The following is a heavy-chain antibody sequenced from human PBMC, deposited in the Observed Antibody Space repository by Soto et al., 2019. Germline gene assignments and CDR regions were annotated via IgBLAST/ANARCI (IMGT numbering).Heavy chain of an antibody. J-gene: IGHJ4*02. CDR3: ARPHYYDSSGFYYFDY. CDR2: ISGSGGST. CDR1: GFTFSSYA. Sequence: EVQLLESGGGLVQPGGSLRLSCAASGFTFSSYAMSWVRQAPGKGLEWVSAISGSGGSTYYADSVKGRFTISRDNSKNTLYLQMNSLRAEDTAVYYCARPHYYDSSGFYYFDYWGQGTLVTVSS. V-gene: IGHV3-23*01. D-gene: IGHD3-22*01.